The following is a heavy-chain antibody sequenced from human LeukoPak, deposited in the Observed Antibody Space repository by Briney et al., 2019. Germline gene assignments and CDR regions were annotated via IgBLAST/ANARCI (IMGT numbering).Heavy chain of an antibody. CDR1: GFTFSSYG. Sequence: GRSLRLSCAASGFTFSSYGMHWVRQAPGKGLEWVAVISYDGSNKYYADSVKGRFTISRDNSKNTLYLQMNSLRAEDTAVDYCAKEHSPIVAFDPWGQGTLVTVSS. D-gene: IGHD2-15*01. CDR3: AKEHSPIVAFDP. V-gene: IGHV3-30*18. J-gene: IGHJ5*02. CDR2: ISYDGSNK.